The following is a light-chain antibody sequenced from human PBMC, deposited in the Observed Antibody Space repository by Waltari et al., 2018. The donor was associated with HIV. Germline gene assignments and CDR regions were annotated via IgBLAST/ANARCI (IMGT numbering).Light chain of an antibody. CDR3: AAWDDSLNGHWV. CDR1: SSNIGSNT. J-gene: IGLJ3*02. V-gene: IGLV1-44*01. Sequence: QSVLPQPPSESGTPGQRVTIPCSGSSSNIGSNTVNWYQHLPGTAPKRLIYSNNQRPSGVPDRFSGSKSGTSASLAISGLQSEDEADYYCAAWDDSLNGHWVFGGGTKLTVL. CDR2: SNN.